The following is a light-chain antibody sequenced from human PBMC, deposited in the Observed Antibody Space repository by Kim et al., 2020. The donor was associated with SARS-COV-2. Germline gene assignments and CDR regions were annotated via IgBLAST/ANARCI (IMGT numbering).Light chain of an antibody. CDR3: QQYNNWSPLT. CDR2: GAS. CDR1: QSVSSI. J-gene: IGKJ4*01. Sequence: VSPGERATLSYRASQSVSSILACYQQKPGQATRLLIYGASTRATGIPARFSGSGSGTEFTLTISSLQSEDFSVYYCQQYNNWSPLTFGGGTKLEI. V-gene: IGKV3-15*01.